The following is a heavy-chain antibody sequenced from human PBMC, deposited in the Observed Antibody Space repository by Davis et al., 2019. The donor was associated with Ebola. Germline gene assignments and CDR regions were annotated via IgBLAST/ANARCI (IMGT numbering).Heavy chain of an antibody. V-gene: IGHV3-23*01. J-gene: IGHJ5*02. D-gene: IGHD3-9*01. CDR3: AKDRIRYFDSPSGFDP. Sequence: GESLKISCAASGFTFSSYAMSWVRQAPGKGLEWVSAISGSGGSTYYADSVKGRFTISRDNSKNTLYLQMNSLRAEDTAVYYCAKDRIRYFDSPSGFDPWGQGTLVTVSS. CDR2: ISGSGGST. CDR1: GFTFSSYA.